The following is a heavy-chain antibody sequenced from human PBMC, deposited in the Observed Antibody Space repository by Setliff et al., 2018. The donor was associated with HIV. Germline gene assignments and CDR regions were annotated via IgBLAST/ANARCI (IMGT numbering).Heavy chain of an antibody. V-gene: IGHV3-7*03. D-gene: IGHD6-6*01. Sequence: TGGSLRLSCEASGFTLSNFWMSWVRQAPGKGLEWVANIKKDGSEKYYVDSVKGRFTISRDDAKNSLFLQMNSLRADDTAVYYCARIPGSSSEGGWFDPWGQGTLVTVSS. CDR1: GFTLSNFW. CDR3: ARIPGSSSEGGWFDP. CDR2: IKKDGSEK. J-gene: IGHJ5*02.